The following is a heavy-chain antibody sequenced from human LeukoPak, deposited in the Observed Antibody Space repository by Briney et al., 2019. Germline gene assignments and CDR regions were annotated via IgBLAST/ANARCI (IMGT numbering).Heavy chain of an antibody. D-gene: IGHD1-26*01. CDR1: GYTFTSYD. V-gene: IGHV1-8*03. CDR3: ARGRGSIVGAKSPFDY. CDR2: MNPNSGNT. Sequence: VASVKVSCKASGYTFTSYDINWVRQATGQGLEWMGWMNPNSGNTGYAQKFQGRVTITRNTSISTAYMELSSLRSEDTAVYYCARGRGSIVGAKSPFDYWGQGTLVTVSS. J-gene: IGHJ4*02.